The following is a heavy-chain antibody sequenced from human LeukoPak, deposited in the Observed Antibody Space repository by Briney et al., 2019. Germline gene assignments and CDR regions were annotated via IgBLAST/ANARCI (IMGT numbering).Heavy chain of an antibody. CDR1: GGSISSYY. J-gene: IGHJ5*02. Sequence: SETLSLTCTVSGGSISSYYWSWIRQPAGKGLEGIGRIYTSGSTNYNPSLKSRVTMSVDTSKNQFSLKLSSVTAADTAVYYCARDSKAIVVVPAAILQYNWFDPWGQGTLVTVSS. D-gene: IGHD2-2*02. CDR3: ARDSKAIVVVPAAILQYNWFDP. CDR2: IYTSGST. V-gene: IGHV4-4*07.